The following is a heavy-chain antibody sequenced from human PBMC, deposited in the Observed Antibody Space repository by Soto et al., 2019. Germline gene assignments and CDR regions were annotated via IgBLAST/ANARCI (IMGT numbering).Heavy chain of an antibody. V-gene: IGHV3-21*01. CDR3: ARGNYGSGSQTDRYYYYYGMDV. CDR2: ISSSSSYI. D-gene: IGHD3-10*01. CDR1: GFTFSSYS. Sequence: GGSLRLSCAASGFTFSSYSMNWVRQAPGKGLEWGSSISSSSSYIYYADSVKGRFTISRDNAKNSLYLQMNSLRAEDTAVYYCARGNYGSGSQTDRYYYYYGMDVWGQGTTVTVSS. J-gene: IGHJ6*02.